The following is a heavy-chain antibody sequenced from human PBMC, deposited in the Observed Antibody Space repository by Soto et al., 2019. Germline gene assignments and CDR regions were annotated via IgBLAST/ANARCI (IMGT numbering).Heavy chain of an antibody. J-gene: IGHJ6*02. V-gene: IGHV4-31*03. CDR1: GGSISSGDYY. CDR2: IHYSGST. Sequence: QVQLQESGPGLVKPSQTLSLTCTVSGGSISSGDYYWSWIRQHQGKGLEWIGYIHYSGSTYYNPSLKCRVTISVDTSKNQFSLKLRSVTAADTAVYYCASDNGEQQLLNYYYGREVWGQGSTVTVSS. CDR3: ASDNGEQQLLNYYYGREV. D-gene: IGHD6-13*01.